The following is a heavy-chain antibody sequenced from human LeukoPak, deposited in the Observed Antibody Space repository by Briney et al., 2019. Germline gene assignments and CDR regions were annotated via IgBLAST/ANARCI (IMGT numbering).Heavy chain of an antibody. D-gene: IGHD3-22*01. J-gene: IGHJ4*02. V-gene: IGHV4-59*01. CDR2: IYYSGST. CDR1: GGSISSYY. CDR3: ARGADSSGYYEGSDY. Sequence: SETLSLTCTVSGGSISSYYWSWIRQPPGKGLEWVGYIYYSGSTNYNPSLKSRVTISVDTSKNQFSLKLSSVTAADTAVYYCARGADSSGYYEGSDYWGQGTQVTVSS.